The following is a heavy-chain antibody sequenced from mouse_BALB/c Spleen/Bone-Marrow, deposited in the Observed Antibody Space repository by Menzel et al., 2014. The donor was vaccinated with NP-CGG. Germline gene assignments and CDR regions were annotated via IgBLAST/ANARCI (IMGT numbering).Heavy chain of an antibody. CDR3: VRRAYYGNEGWFAC. CDR1: GDSITSGY. CDR2: ISYSGST. Sequence: VQLRESGPSLVKPSQTLSLTCSVTGDSITSGYWNWIRKFPGNKLEYMGYISYSGSTYYNPSLKSRISITRDTSKNQYYLRLNSGTTDDTATYYCVRRAYYGNEGWFACWGQGTLVTVSA. V-gene: IGHV3-8*02. D-gene: IGHD2-10*01. J-gene: IGHJ3*01.